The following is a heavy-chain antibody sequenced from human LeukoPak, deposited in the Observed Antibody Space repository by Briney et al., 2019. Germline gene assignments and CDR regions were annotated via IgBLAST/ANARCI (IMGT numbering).Heavy chain of an antibody. CDR3: ARGSGSYGDYRVRYDPTDYYYYGMDV. CDR1: GYTFTSYD. CDR2: MNPNSGNT. J-gene: IGHJ6*02. V-gene: IGHV1-8*01. Sequence: VKVSCKASGYTFTSYDINWVRQATGQGLEWMGWMNPNSGNTSYAQKFQGRVTMTRNTSISTAYMELSSLRSEDTAVYYCARGSGSYGDYRVRYDPTDYYYYGMDVWGQGTTVTVSS. D-gene: IGHD4-17*01.